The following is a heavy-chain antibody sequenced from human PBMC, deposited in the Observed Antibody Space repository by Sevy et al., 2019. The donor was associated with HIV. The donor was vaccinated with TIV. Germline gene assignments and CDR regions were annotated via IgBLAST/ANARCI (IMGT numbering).Heavy chain of an antibody. Sequence: GGSLRLSCLASAFTFSTYAMSWVRQAPGKGLEWVSAISGSGGSTYYTDSLKGRFTISRDKSKKTLYLQMNSLRAEDTAVYYCVKGDRTFYGMDVWGQGTTVTVSS. D-gene: IGHD2-15*01. J-gene: IGHJ6*02. CDR2: ISGSGGST. V-gene: IGHV3-23*01. CDR1: AFTFSTYA. CDR3: VKGDRTFYGMDV.